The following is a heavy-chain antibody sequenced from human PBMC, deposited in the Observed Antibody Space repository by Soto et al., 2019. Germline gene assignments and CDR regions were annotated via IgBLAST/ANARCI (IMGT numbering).Heavy chain of an antibody. Sequence: NPSETLSLTCTVSGGSISSGGYYWSWIRQHPGKGLEWIGYIYYSGSTYYNPSLKSRVTMSVDTSKNQFSLKLSSVTAADTAVYYCARESMQLRLHYYYYYMDVWGKGTTVTVSS. CDR2: IYYSGST. V-gene: IGHV4-31*03. J-gene: IGHJ6*03. CDR3: ARESMQLRLHYYYYYMDV. D-gene: IGHD2-2*01. CDR1: GGSISSGGYY.